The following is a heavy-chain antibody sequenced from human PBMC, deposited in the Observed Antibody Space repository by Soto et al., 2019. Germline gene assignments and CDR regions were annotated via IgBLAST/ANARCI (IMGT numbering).Heavy chain of an antibody. CDR1: GFTFSSYS. Sequence: EVQLVESGGGLVKPGGSLRLSCAASGFTFSSYSMNWVRQAPGKGLEWVSSISSSSSYIYYADSVKGRFTISRDNDKNSLYLQMNSLRAEDTAVYYCARGYDFWSGDDYWGQGTLVTVSS. CDR2: ISSSSSYI. D-gene: IGHD3-3*01. CDR3: ARGYDFWSGDDY. J-gene: IGHJ4*02. V-gene: IGHV3-21*01.